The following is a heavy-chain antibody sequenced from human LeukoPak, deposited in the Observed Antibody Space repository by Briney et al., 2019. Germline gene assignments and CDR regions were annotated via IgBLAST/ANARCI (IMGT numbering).Heavy chain of an antibody. D-gene: IGHD3-22*01. J-gene: IGHJ5*02. CDR1: GFTFSNAW. V-gene: IGHV3-23*01. Sequence: GGSLRLSCAASGFTFSNAWMNWVRQAPGKGLEWVSAISGSGGSTYYADSVKGRFTISRDNSKNTLYLQMNSLRAEDTAVYYCAKGPGVITLSFDPWGQGTLVTVSS. CDR2: ISGSGGST. CDR3: AKGPGVITLSFDP.